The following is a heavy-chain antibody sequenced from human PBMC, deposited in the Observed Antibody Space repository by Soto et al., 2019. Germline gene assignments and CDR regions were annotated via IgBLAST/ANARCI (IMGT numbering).Heavy chain of an antibody. CDR1: GFTFRDNW. D-gene: IGHD3-10*01. J-gene: IGHJ4*02. V-gene: IGHV3-7*05. Sequence: EVQLVESGGGLVQPGGSLRLSCAASGFTFRDNWMSWVRHVPGKGLECVANIKTDGSEKYYVDPVKGRFIISRDNAKNSLYLQMNSLRAEDTAVYYCATSMGRGGNDYWGQGTLVTVSS. CDR2: IKTDGSEK. CDR3: ATSMGRGGNDY.